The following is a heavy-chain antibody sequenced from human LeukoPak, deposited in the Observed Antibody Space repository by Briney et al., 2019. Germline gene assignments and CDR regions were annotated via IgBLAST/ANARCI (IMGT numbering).Heavy chain of an antibody. D-gene: IGHD3-10*01. J-gene: IGHJ4*02. V-gene: IGHV3-23*01. Sequence: GGSLRLSCAASGFTFNTYAMNWVRQAPGKGLGWVPTISNSGGSTYYADSVKGRFTISRDNSKNTLYLQMNSLRGDDTAVYYCARTYGAGSYYAHYFDNWGQGTLVTVSS. CDR2: ISNSGGST. CDR3: ARTYGAGSYYAHYFDN. CDR1: GFTFNTYA.